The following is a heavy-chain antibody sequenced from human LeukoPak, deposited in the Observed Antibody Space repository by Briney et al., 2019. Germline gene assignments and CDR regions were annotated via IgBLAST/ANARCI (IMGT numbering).Heavy chain of an antibody. CDR3: ARSPLYDFWSGYYDY. CDR1: GYSISSGYY. V-gene: IGHV4-38-2*02. Sequence: SETLTLTCTVSGYSISSGYYWGWIRQPPGKGLEWIGSIYHSGSTYYNPSLKSRVTISVDTTKNQFSLKLSSVTASDTAVYYCARSPLYDFWSGYYDYWGQGTLVTVSS. D-gene: IGHD3-3*01. CDR2: IYHSGST. J-gene: IGHJ4*02.